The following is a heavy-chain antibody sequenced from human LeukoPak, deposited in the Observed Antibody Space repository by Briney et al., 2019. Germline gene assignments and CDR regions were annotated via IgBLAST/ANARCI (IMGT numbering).Heavy chain of an antibody. CDR3: ARDQYCSSTSCYPSDY. J-gene: IGHJ4*02. CDR1: GITFSSYA. Sequence: PGRSLRLSCAASGITFSSYAMHWVRQAPGKGLEWVAVISYDGSNKYYADSVKGRFTISRDNSKNTLYLQMNSLRAEDTAVYYCARDQYCSSTSCYPSDYWGQGTLVTVSS. D-gene: IGHD2-2*01. V-gene: IGHV3-30*01. CDR2: ISYDGSNK.